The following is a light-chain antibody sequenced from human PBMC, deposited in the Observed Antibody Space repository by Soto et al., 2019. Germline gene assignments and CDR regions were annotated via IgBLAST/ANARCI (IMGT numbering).Light chain of an antibody. J-gene: IGKJ2*01. V-gene: IGKV2-30*01. CDR2: KVS. Sequence: DVVMTQSPVSLSVTLGQSASISCRPSQRPVDGAGNTYLNWFYQRPGQPPRRILYKVSNRDSGVPDRFRGSRTGNDFTLKIGRVEAKDIGLYYCMQSRYWPYTFGQGNDLEI. CDR1: QRPVDGAGNTY. CDR3: MQSRYWPYT.